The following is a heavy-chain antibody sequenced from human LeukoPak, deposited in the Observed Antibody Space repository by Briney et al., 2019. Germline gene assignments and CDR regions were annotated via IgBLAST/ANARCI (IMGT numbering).Heavy chain of an antibody. D-gene: IGHD3-22*01. Sequence: SSETLSLTCTVSGGSISSYYWSWISQPPGKGLEWIGSIYYSGSTYYNPSLKSRVTISVDTSKNQFSLKLSSVSAADTAVYYCARGDYYDSSGYYFRPPFDYWGQGTLVTVSS. J-gene: IGHJ4*02. CDR1: GGSISSYY. V-gene: IGHV4-39*07. CDR3: ARGDYYDSSGYYFRPPFDY. CDR2: IYYSGST.